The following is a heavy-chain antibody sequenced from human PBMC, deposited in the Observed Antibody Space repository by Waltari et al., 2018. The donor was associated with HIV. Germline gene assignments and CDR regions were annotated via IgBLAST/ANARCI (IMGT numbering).Heavy chain of an antibody. J-gene: IGHJ4*02. D-gene: IGHD6-19*01. CDR1: GFTFSSPA. Sequence: QVQLVESGGGVVQPGRSLRLSCAASGFTFSSPAMQWVRQAPDKGLEWVAAIWYDGSNKNYAESVKGRFTISRDNSKNTLYLHMDYLRPEDTAMYYCARQDYSSSSGYYLGLDYWGQGTLVTVSS. CDR2: IWYDGSNK. V-gene: IGHV3-33*08. CDR3: ARQDYSSSSGYYLGLDY.